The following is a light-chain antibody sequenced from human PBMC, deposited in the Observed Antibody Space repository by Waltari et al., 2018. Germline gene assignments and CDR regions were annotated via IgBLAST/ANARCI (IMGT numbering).Light chain of an antibody. J-gene: IGLJ2*01. CDR3: ATWDDSLGGVV. CDR2: RDD. Sequence: QSVLTQPPSASGTPGQRVTISCSGNSSNIGGNYVCWYQQVPGTAPKLFIYRDDQRPSGVPDRFSGSKSGTSASLAISGLRSEDESDYHCATWDDSLGGVVFGGGTKLTVL. CDR1: SSNIGGNY. V-gene: IGLV1-47*01.